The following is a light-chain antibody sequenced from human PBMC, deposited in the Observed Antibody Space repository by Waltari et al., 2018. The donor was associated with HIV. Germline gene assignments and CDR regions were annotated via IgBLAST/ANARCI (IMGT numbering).Light chain of an antibody. CDR2: GVS. V-gene: IGLV2-14*01. J-gene: IGLJ2*01. Sequence: QSALTQPASVSGSPGQSITISCTGTSSDIGGYDNVSWYQHHPGKAPKLLIYGVSSRPSGVSNRFSGSSSGNTASLTISGLQADDEAHYYCSAYTTYSPLAVFGGGTKLTVL. CDR3: SAYTTYSPLAV. CDR1: SSDIGGYDN.